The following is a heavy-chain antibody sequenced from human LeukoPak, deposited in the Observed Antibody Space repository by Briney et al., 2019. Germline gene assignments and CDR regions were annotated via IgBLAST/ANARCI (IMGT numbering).Heavy chain of an antibody. CDR2: IYYSGSN. V-gene: IGHV4-59*01. Sequence: SETLSLTCTVSGGSISSYYWSWIRQPPGKGLEWIGYIYYSGSNNYNPSLKIRVTISVDTSKTQFSLKLSSVTAADTAVYYCARGLYYYDSSGYYYYYYGMDVWGQGTTVTVSS. CDR3: ARGLYYYDSSGYYYYYYGMDV. CDR1: GGSISSYY. D-gene: IGHD3-22*01. J-gene: IGHJ6*02.